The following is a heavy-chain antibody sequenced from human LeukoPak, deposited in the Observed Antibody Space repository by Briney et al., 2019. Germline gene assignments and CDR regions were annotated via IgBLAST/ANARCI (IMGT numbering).Heavy chain of an antibody. CDR3: AKEAWRRVFYYGLDV. CDR2: ISWNSSNI. Sequence: PGRSLRLSCEASGFTYDDYAMYWLRQAPGEALEWVSGISWNSSNIDYADSVKGRFTISRNNAKNSLYLQMNSLRVEDTALYFCAKEAWRRVFYYGLDVWGQGTSVAVSS. CDR1: GFTYDDYA. J-gene: IGHJ6*02. D-gene: IGHD2-8*01. V-gene: IGHV3-9*01.